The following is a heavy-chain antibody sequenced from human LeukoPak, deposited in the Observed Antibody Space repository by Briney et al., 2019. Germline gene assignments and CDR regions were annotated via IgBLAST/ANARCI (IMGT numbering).Heavy chain of an antibody. D-gene: IGHD2-2*01. CDR2: MYYSGST. V-gene: IGHV4-59*08. J-gene: IGHJ4*02. CDR3: ARRYCRSTGCPIDY. Sequence: TTSETLSLTCTVSGGSVTSDYWSRIRQPPGKGLDWIGYMYYSGSTNYDPSLKSRVTISGDTSRNQFSLKLSSVTAADTAVYYCARRYCRSTGCPIDYWGQGTLVTVSS. CDR1: GGSVTSDY.